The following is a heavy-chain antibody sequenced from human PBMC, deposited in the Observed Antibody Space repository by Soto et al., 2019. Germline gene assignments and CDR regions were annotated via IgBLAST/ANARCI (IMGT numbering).Heavy chain of an antibody. CDR3: AREGIVGATRGWFDP. V-gene: IGHV1-46*03. D-gene: IGHD1-26*01. CDR1: GYTFTSYY. J-gene: IGHJ5*02. Sequence: QVQLVQSGAEVKKPGASVKVSCKASGYTFTSYYMHWVRQAPGQGLEWMGIINPSGGSTSYAQKFKGRVTMTRDTSTSTVYMELSSLRSEDTAVYYCAREGIVGATRGWFDPWGQGTLVTVSS. CDR2: INPSGGST.